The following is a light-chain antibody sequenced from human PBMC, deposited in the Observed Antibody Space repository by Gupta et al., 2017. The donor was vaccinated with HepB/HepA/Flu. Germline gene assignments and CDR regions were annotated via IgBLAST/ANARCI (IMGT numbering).Light chain of an antibody. Sequence: DIQMTQSPSTLSASVGDRVTITCRASQSINTWVAWYQQKPGKAPKLLIYMASSLESGVPSRGSGSGSETEFTLTVRGLQPDDFATYYCQQYSSYTRTFGQGTKVEIK. CDR2: MAS. CDR3: QQYSSYTRT. CDR1: QSINTW. V-gene: IGKV1-5*03. J-gene: IGKJ1*01.